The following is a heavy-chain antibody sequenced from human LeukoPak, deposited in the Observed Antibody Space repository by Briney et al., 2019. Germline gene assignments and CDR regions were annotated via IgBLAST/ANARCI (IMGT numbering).Heavy chain of an antibody. Sequence: ASVKVSCKASGYTFSSYGISWVRQAPGQGLEWMGWISVDNADTNYAQNLQGRVIMTTDTSTSTAYMELRSLTSDDTAVYYCARGLLLGTTTAGILGYWGQGTPVTVSS. CDR3: ARGLLLGTTTAGILGY. J-gene: IGHJ4*02. V-gene: IGHV1-18*01. D-gene: IGHD1-1*01. CDR1: GYTFSSYG. CDR2: ISVDNADT.